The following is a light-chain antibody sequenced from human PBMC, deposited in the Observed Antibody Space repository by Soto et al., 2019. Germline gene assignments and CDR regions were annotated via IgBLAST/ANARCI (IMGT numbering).Light chain of an antibody. CDR2: NAS. CDR1: QDIKIY. CDR3: QQYDDLPLT. Sequence: DIQMTQSPSSLSASVGDRVTFTCQASQDIKIYINWYQQKLGKAPKLLINNASNLDTGVPSRFSGSGSGTDFTFTISSLQPDDIATYYWQQYDDLPLTFGGGTKVEI. V-gene: IGKV1-33*01. J-gene: IGKJ4*01.